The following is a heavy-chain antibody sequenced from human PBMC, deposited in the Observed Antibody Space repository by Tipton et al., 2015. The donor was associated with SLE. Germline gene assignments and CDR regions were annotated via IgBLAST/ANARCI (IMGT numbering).Heavy chain of an antibody. CDR3: ARAGDY. CDR2: INHSGST. J-gene: IGHJ4*02. V-gene: IGHV4-34*01. CDR1: GGSFSGYY. Sequence: LRLSCAVYGGSFSGYYWSWIRQPPGKGLEWIGEINHSGSTYYNPSLKSRVTISVDTSKNQFSLKLSSVTAADTAVYYCARAGDYWGQGTLVTVSS.